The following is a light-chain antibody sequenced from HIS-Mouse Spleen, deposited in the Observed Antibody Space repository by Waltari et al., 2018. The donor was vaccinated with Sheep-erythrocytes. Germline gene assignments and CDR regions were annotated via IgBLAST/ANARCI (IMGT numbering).Light chain of an antibody. V-gene: IGLV1-47*01. CDR1: SSNIGSNY. J-gene: IGLJ3*02. CDR3: AAWDDSLSGPV. Sequence: GTPGQRVTISCSGSSSNIGSNYVYWYQQLPGTAPKLLIYRNNQRPSGVPDRFSGSKSGTSASLAISGLRSEDEADYYCAAWDDSLSGPVFGGGTKLTVL. CDR2: RNN.